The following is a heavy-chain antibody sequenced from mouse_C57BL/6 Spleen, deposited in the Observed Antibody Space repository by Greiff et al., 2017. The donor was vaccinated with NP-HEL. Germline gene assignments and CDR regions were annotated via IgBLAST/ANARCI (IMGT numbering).Heavy chain of an antibody. D-gene: IGHD1-1*01. V-gene: IGHV1-82*01. CDR2: IYPGDGDT. CDR1: GYAFSSSW. CDR3: ASTITTVVSYWYFDV. J-gene: IGHJ1*03. Sequence: QVQLQQSGPELVKPGASVKISCKASGYAFSSSWMNWVKQRPEKGLEWIGRIYPGDGDTNYNGKFKGKATLTADKSSSTAYMQLSSLTSEDSAVYFCASTITTVVSYWYFDVWGTGTTVTVSS.